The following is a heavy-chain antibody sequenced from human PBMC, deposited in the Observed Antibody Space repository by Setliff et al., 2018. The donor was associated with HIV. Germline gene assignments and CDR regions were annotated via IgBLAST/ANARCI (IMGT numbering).Heavy chain of an antibody. J-gene: IGHJ4*02. D-gene: IGHD6-19*01. CDR3: ARDPGSSSFDY. CDR2: IRLDGSDK. Sequence: GESLKISCAASGFTFRNYGMHWVRQAPGKGLEWVAFIRLDGSDKFYADSVKGRFTISRDNSKNTLFLQMNSLRSEDTAVYYCARDPGSSSFDYWGQGTPVTVSS. CDR1: GFTFRNYG. V-gene: IGHV3-30*02.